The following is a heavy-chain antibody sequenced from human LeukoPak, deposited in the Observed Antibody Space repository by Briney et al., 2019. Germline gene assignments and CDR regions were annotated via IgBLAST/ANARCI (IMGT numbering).Heavy chain of an antibody. CDR2: ISSSSSYI. CDR3: ARGLQDWGSAEDYFHYMDV. V-gene: IGHV3-21*01. J-gene: IGHJ6*03. CDR1: GFTFSSYS. D-gene: IGHD7-27*01. Sequence: KAGGSLRLSCAASGFTFSSYSMNWVRQAPGKGLEWVSSISSSSSYIYYADSVKGRFTISRDNAKNSLYLQMNSLRAEDTAVYYCARGLQDWGSAEDYFHYMDVWGKGTTVTVSS.